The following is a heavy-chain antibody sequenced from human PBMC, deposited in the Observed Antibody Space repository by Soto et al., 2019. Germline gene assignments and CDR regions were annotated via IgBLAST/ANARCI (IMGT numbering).Heavy chain of an antibody. V-gene: IGHV1-46*03. CDR1: GYTFTSYY. D-gene: IGHD3-22*01. CDR2: INPSGGST. Sequence: ASVKVSCKASGYTFTSYYMHWVRQAPGQGLEWMGIINPSGGSTSYAQKFQGRVTMTRDTSTSTVYMELSSLRSEDTAVYYCARDRKLKTYYYDSSGYYPNWFDPWGQGTLVTVSS. CDR3: ARDRKLKTYYYDSSGYYPNWFDP. J-gene: IGHJ5*02.